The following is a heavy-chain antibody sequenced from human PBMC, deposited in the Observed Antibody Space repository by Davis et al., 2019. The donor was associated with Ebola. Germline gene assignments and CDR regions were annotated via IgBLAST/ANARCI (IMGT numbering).Heavy chain of an antibody. CDR1: GGSITSGNYY. Sequence: MPSEPLSLTCTVPGGSITSGNYYWGWIRQSPGTGLEWIGSMYHSGTTYYNPSLKSRVTITLDTSKNQFSLRLSSVTAADTAVYYCVRHALIGTDYFGYWGQGTLVTVSS. CDR2: MYHSGTT. V-gene: IGHV4-39*01. D-gene: IGHD1-20*01. CDR3: VRHALIGTDYFGY. J-gene: IGHJ4*02.